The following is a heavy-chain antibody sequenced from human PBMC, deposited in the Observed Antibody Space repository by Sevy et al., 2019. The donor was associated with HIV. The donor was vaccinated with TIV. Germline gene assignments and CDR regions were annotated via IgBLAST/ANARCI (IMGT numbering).Heavy chain of an antibody. J-gene: IGHJ4*02. CDR2: IGATASTT. CDR1: GFNFNFYA. V-gene: IGHV3-23*01. CDR3: AKDFRPYRAAVFDY. D-gene: IGHD6-25*01. Sequence: GSLRLSCVASGFNFNFYAMSWVRLAPGKGLEWVSSIGATASTTYYADSVKGRFTVSRDNSKNVLSLQMDSLRVEDTALYYCAKDFRPYRAAVFDYWGQGVLVTVSS.